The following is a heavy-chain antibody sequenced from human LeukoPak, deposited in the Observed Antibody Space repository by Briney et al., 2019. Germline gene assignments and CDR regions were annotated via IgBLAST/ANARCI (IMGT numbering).Heavy chain of an antibody. CDR1: GFTFSSYW. V-gene: IGHV3-74*01. J-gene: IGHJ4*02. CDR2: INSDGSST. CDR3: ARDSTGFWSGCPSYYFDY. Sequence: PGGSLRLSCAASGFTFSSYWMHWVRQAPGKGLVWVSRINSDGSSTSYADSVKGRFTISRDNAKNTLYLQMNSLRAEDTAVYYCARDSTGFWSGCPSYYFDYWGQGTLVTVSS. D-gene: IGHD3-3*01.